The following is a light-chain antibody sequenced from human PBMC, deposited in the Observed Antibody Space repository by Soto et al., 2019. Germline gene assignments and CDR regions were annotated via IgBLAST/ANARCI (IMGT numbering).Light chain of an antibody. CDR2: VSS. V-gene: IGKV1-16*02. CDR1: PSITNY. J-gene: IGKJ4*01. Sequence: DIQMPQSPSSLSASVGDRVTITCRASPSITNYLAWFQQKPGKAPKPLIYVSSTLQSGVPSKFSGSGSGTDFTLTISSLQPEDFATYYCQQYRSFPLTFGGGTKVEIK. CDR3: QQYRSFPLT.